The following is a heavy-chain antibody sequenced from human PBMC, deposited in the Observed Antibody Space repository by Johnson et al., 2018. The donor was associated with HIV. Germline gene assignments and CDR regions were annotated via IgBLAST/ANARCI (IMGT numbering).Heavy chain of an antibody. CDR1: GFTFSSYG. D-gene: IGHD2-15*01. CDR2: IRYDGSNK. Sequence: QVQLVESGGGVVQPGRSLRLSCTASGFTFSSYGMHWVRQAPGKGLEWVAFIRYDGSNKYYADSVKGRFTISRDNSKNTLYLQMNSLRDEDTALYYCAKDRSGGALGAFDIWGHGTMVTVSS. CDR3: AKDRSGGALGAFDI. J-gene: IGHJ3*02. V-gene: IGHV3-30*02.